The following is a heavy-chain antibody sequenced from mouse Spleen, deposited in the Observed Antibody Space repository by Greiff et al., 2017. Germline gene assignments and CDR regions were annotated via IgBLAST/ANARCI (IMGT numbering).Heavy chain of an antibody. Sequence: EVHLVESGGGLVQPGGSLKLSCAASGFTFSDYYMYWVRQTPEKRLEWVAYISNGGGSTYYPDTVKGRFTISRDNAKNTLYLQMSRLKSEDTAMYYCARHGSSYDWYFDVWGTGTTVTVSS. CDR1: GFTFSDYY. V-gene: IGHV5-12*01. CDR3: ARHGSSYDWYFDV. J-gene: IGHJ1*03. D-gene: IGHD1-1*01. CDR2: ISNGGGST.